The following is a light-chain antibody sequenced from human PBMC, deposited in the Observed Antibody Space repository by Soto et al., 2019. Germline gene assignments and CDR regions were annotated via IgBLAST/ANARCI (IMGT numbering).Light chain of an antibody. CDR2: GAS. Sequence: EIVLTQSPGTLSLSPGEGATLSCRASQSIGGNFLAWYQQRRGQAPRLLIHGASNRATGIPDRFSGSGSGTDFTLTITRLEPDDFATFYCQQFHSFPWTFGQGTKVEI. CDR1: QSIGGNF. CDR3: QQFHSFPWT. J-gene: IGKJ1*01. V-gene: IGKV3-20*01.